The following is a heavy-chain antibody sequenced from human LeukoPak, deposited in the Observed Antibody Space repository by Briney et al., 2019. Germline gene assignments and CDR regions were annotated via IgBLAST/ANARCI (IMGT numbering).Heavy chain of an antibody. CDR2: INPNSGGT. Sequence: GSSVKVSCKASGGTFSSYAISWVRQAPGQGLEWMGWINPNSGGTNYAQKFQGRVTMTGDTSISTAYMELSRLRSDDTAVYYCARDLFMCSSTSCSDYWGQGTLVTVSS. J-gene: IGHJ4*02. D-gene: IGHD2-2*01. V-gene: IGHV1-2*02. CDR1: GGTFSSYA. CDR3: ARDLFMCSSTSCSDY.